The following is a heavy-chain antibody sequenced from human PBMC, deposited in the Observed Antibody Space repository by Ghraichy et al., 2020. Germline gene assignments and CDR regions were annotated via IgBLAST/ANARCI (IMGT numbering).Heavy chain of an antibody. V-gene: IGHV1-18*04. CDR3: ARLADYDFWSGYVANYFDY. J-gene: IGHJ4*02. Sequence: ASVKVSCKASGYTFTSYGISWVRQAPGQGLEWMGWISAYNGNTNYAQKLQGRVTMTTDTSTSTAYMELRSLRSDDTAVYYCARLADYDFWSGYVANYFDYWGQGTLVTVSS. CDR1: GYTFTSYG. D-gene: IGHD3-3*01. CDR2: ISAYNGNT.